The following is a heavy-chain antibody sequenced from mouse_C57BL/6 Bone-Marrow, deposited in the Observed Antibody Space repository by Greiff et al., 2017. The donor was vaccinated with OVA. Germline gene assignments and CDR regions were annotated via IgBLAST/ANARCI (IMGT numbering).Heavy chain of an antibody. CDR2: IDPANGNT. D-gene: IGHD2-3*01. J-gene: IGHJ2*01. CDR3: ARDGRGDY. Sequence: EVQLQQSVAELVRPGASVKLSCTASGFTIKNTYMHWVQQRPEQGLEWIGRIDPANGNTNYAPKFQGKATITADTSSNTAYLQLNSLTSEDTASYYCARDGRGDYWGQGTTLTVSS. CDR1: GFTIKNTY. V-gene: IGHV14-3*01.